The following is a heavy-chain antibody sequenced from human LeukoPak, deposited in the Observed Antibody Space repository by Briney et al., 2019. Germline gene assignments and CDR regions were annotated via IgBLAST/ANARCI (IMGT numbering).Heavy chain of an antibody. CDR3: ARGPIQLWLLAFDY. Sequence: PGGSLRLSCAASGFTFSSYGMHWVRQAPGKGLEWVAIIWYDGSNKYYADSVKGRFTISRDNSKNTQYLQMSSLRAEDTAVYYCARGPIQLWLLAFDYWGQGTLVVVSS. CDR1: GFTFSSYG. J-gene: IGHJ4*02. D-gene: IGHD5-18*01. V-gene: IGHV3-33*01. CDR2: IWYDGSNK.